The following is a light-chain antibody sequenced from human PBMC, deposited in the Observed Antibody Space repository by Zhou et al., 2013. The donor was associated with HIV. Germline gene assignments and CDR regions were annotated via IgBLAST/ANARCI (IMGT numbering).Light chain of an antibody. J-gene: IGKJ5*01. CDR1: QGISSN. CDR2: GAS. CDR3: QQYNNWPPIT. V-gene: IGKV3-15*01. Sequence: EIVMTQSPATLSVSSGERVTLSCRASQGISSNLAWYQQKPGQAPRLLIYGASTRVTGIPARFSGSGSGTEFTLTISSMQSEDFAIYYCQQYNNWPPITFGQGHDWEIK.